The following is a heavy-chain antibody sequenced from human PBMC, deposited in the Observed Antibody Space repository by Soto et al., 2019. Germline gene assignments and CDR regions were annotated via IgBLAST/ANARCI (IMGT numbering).Heavy chain of an antibody. CDR1: GYTFSGHW. D-gene: IGHD6-19*01. V-gene: IGHV5-10-1*01. J-gene: IGHJ4*02. Sequence: GESLKISCKASGYTFSGHWISWVRQVAGKGLQWMGNIDPSDSYTNYNPAFQGHVTFSVDKSSTTAYLHWSSLGPSDTAIYYCARHGAAIWLGYWGQGTLVTVSS. CDR3: ARHGAAIWLGY. CDR2: IDPSDSYT.